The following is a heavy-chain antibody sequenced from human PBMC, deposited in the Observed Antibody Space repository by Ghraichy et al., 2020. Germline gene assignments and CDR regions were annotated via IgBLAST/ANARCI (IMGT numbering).Heavy chain of an antibody. V-gene: IGHV3-23*01. CDR3: AKEYNWNNLPNWFDP. CDR2: ISGSGGSS. Sequence: GGSLRLSCAASGFTFSSYAMSWVRQAPGKGLEWVSAISGSGGSSYYADSVKGRFTISRDNSKNTLYLQMNSLRAEDTAVYYCAKEYNWNNLPNWFDPWGQGTLVTVSS. CDR1: GFTFSSYA. J-gene: IGHJ5*02. D-gene: IGHD1/OR15-1a*01.